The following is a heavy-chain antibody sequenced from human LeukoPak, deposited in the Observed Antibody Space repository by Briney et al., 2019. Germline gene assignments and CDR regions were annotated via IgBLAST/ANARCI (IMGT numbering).Heavy chain of an antibody. D-gene: IGHD3-10*01. J-gene: IGHJ6*02. Sequence: GGSLRLSCAASGFTFSSYAMSWVRQAPGKGLEWVSALNGGGGGTYYADSVKGRFTISRDNSKSTLNLQMNSLRAEDTAVYYCAKYYYGSGNSYAMDVWGQGTTVTVSS. CDR3: AKYYYGSGNSYAMDV. V-gene: IGHV3-23*01. CDR2: LNGGGGGT. CDR1: GFTFSSYA.